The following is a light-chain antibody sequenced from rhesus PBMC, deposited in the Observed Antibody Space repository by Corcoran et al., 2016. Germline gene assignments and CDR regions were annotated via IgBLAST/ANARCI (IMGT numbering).Light chain of an antibody. Sequence: QSPLTQPPSVSGSLGQSVIISCTGTPSAIGAQNAVSWYQQLSGTVPRLLIYDVSERPSGVSDRFSGSKSGTTASLTISGLQTEDEADYYCLSHTTGSTYIFGSGTRLTVL. V-gene: IGLV2-38*01. J-gene: IGLJ1*01. CDR1: PSAIGAQNA. CDR3: LSHTTGSTYI. CDR2: DVS.